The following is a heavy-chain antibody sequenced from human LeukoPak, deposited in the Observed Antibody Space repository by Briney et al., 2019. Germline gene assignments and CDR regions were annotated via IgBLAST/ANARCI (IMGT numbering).Heavy chain of an antibody. CDR2: IYYSGST. D-gene: IGHD3-9*01. V-gene: IGHV4-31*03. CDR3: ARKPRGDVLRYFDWHFDY. CDR1: GGSISSGGYY. J-gene: IGHJ4*02. Sequence: PSQTLSLTCTVSGGSISSGGYYWSWIRQHPGKGLEWIGYIYYSGSTYYNPSLKSRVNISVDTSKNQFSLKLSSVTAADTAVYYCARKPRGDVLRYFDWHFDYWGQGTLVTVSS.